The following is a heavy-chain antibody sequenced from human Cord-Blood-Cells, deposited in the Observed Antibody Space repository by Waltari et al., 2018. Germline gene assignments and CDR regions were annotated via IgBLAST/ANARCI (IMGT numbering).Heavy chain of an antibody. CDR2: IIPILGIA. J-gene: IGHJ4*02. D-gene: IGHD2-21*01. CDR3: ARDEGGYCGGDCYSR. CDR1: GGTFSSYT. V-gene: IGHV1-69*08. Sequence: QVQLVQSGAEVKKPGSSVKVSCKASGGTFSSYTISWVRQAPGQGLEWMGRIIPILGIANYEQKFQGRVTITADKSTSTAYMELSSLRSEDTAVYYCARDEGGYCGGDCYSRWGQGTLVTVSS.